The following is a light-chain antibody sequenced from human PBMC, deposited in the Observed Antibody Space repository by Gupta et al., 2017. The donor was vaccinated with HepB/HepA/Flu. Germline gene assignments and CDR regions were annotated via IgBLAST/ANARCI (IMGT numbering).Light chain of an antibody. J-gene: IGLJ3*02. CDR3: QSYDSSLSVWV. V-gene: IGLV1-40*01. CDR1: AFNIGSIYD. CDR2: GNS. Sequence: QSVLTQPPSVSGAPGQRVTISCTGSAFNIGSIYDVHWYQQLPRTAPKLLIYGNSNRPSGVPDRFSGSKSGTSASLAITGLQAEDEADYYCQSYDSSLSVWVFGGGTKLTVL.